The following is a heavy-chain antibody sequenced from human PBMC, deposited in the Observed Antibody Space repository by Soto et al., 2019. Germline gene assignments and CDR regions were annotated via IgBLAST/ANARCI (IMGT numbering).Heavy chain of an antibody. Sequence: QVQLVESGGGVVQPGRSLRLSCAASGFTFSSSGMHWVRQAPGKGLEWVSVIWYDGNNKYYADSVKGRFTISRDTSKNPREWQMNSRGAGDTAVYYWAKDRGGGAVVPDYWGQGTLVSVSS. CDR2: IWYDGNNK. D-gene: IGHD2-21*01. J-gene: IGHJ4*02. CDR1: GFTFSSSG. V-gene: IGHV3-33*06. CDR3: AKDRGGGAVVPDY.